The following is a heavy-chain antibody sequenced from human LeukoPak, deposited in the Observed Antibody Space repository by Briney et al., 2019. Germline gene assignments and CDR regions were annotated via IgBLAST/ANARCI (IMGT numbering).Heavy chain of an antibody. Sequence: PGGSLRLSCAASGFTFSSFCMSWVRQAPGKGLEWVANIKQDGSEKYYADSVKGRFTISRENAKNSLYLRMNSLRAGDTAVYYCARGRAYYDSSGHYYFDYWGQGTLVTVSS. CDR1: GFTFSSFC. CDR2: IKQDGSEK. D-gene: IGHD3-22*01. V-gene: IGHV3-7*01. CDR3: ARGRAYYDSSGHYYFDY. J-gene: IGHJ4*02.